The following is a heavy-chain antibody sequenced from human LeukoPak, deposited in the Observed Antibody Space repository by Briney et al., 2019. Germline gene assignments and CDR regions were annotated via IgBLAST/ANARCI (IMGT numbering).Heavy chain of an antibody. V-gene: IGHV1-18*01. CDR1: GYTFTSYG. CDR2: ISAYNGNT. Sequence: GASVKVSCKASGYTFTSYGISWVRQAPGQGLEWMGWISAYNGNTSYAQKLQGRVTMTTDTSTSTAYMELRSLRSDDTAVYYCARPRSIAVASDAFDIWGQGTMVTVSS. CDR3: ARPRSIAVASDAFDI. J-gene: IGHJ3*02. D-gene: IGHD6-19*01.